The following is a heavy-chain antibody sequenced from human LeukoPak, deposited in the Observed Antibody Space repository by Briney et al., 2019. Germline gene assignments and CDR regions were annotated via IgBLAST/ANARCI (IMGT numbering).Heavy chain of an antibody. CDR2: ISRNSGSI. CDR3: AKDIMYEQQLSLLY. J-gene: IGHJ4*02. D-gene: IGHD6-13*01. Sequence: GRSLRLSCAASGFTFGDYAMHWVRQAPGKGLEWVSGISRNSGSIGYADSVKGRFTISRDNAKNSLYLQMNSLRAEDTALYYCAKDIMYEQQLSLLYWGQGTLVTVSS. V-gene: IGHV3-9*01. CDR1: GFTFGDYA.